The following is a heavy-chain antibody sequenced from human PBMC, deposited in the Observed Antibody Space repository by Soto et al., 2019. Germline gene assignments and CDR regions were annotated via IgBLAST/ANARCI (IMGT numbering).Heavy chain of an antibody. V-gene: IGHV4-30-2*01. CDR2: IYHSGST. CDR3: AKVAPFILGSPF. CDR1: GGSISSGGYS. J-gene: IGHJ4*02. D-gene: IGHD2-21*01. Sequence: SETLSLTCAVSGGSISSGGYSWSWIRQPPGKGLEWIGYIYHSGSTYYNPSLKSRVTISVDRSKNSLFLEMNNLTADDAGVYYCAKVAPFILGSPFWGQGTLVTVSS.